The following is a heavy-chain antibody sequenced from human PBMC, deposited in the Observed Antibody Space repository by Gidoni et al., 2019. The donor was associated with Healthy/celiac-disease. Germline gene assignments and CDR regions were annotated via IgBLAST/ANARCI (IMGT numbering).Heavy chain of an antibody. J-gene: IGHJ6*02. CDR1: GFTFSDYY. CDR2: ISSSSSYT. CDR3: ARDSSVGAFYYYYGMDV. V-gene: IGHV3-11*05. Sequence: QVQLVESGGGSVKPGGALRLSCAASGFTFSDYYMSWIRQAPGKGLEWVSYISSSSSYTNYADSVKGRFTISRDNAKNSRYLQMNSLRAEDTAVYYCARDSSVGAFYYYYGMDVWGQGTTVAVSS. D-gene: IGHD1-26*01.